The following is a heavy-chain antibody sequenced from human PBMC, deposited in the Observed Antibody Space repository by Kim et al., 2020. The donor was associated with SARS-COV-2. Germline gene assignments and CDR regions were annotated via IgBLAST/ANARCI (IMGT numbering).Heavy chain of an antibody. J-gene: IGHJ4*02. Sequence: SETLSLTCTVSGGSISSGGYYWSWIRQHPGKGLEWIGYIYYSGSTYYNPSLKSRVTISVDTSKNQFSLKLSSVTAADTAVYYCARGRKYQLLLSYWGQGTLVTVSS. CDR2: IYYSGST. D-gene: IGHD2-2*01. V-gene: IGHV4-31*03. CDR1: GGSISSGGYY. CDR3: ARGRKYQLLLSY.